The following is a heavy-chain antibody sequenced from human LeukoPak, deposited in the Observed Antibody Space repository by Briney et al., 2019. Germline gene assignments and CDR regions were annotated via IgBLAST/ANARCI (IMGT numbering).Heavy chain of an antibody. Sequence: GGSLRLSCAASGFTFSSYWMSWVRQAPGKGLEWVANIKQDGSEKYYVDSVKGRFTISRDNARNSLYLQMNSLRAEDTAVYYCARDPGAIAAAGPYDYWGQGTLVTVSS. CDR1: GFTFSSYW. D-gene: IGHD6-13*01. J-gene: IGHJ4*02. CDR2: IKQDGSEK. V-gene: IGHV3-7*01. CDR3: ARDPGAIAAAGPYDY.